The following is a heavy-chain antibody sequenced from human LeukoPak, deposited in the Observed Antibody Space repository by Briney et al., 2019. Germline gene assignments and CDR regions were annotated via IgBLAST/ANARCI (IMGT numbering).Heavy chain of an antibody. Sequence: GESLKISCQASGYPFSIYMVAWVRQTPGRGLGWMGLVYPIDSETSYSPPFQGQVTISADKSTSSVYLQWDSLKALDTAIYYCVRHNTGGDYWGQRILVTVSS. V-gene: IGHV5-51*01. CDR1: GYPFSIYM. J-gene: IGHJ4*02. CDR3: VRHNTGGDY. D-gene: IGHD2-8*02. CDR2: VYPIDSET.